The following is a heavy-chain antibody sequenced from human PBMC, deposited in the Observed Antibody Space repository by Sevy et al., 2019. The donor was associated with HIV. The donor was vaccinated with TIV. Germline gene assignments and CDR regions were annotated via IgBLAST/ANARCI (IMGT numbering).Heavy chain of an antibody. CDR1: GFTFSRYA. V-gene: IGHV3-30*04. J-gene: IGHJ4*02. Sequence: GGSLRLSCAASGFTFSRYAMNWVRQAPGKGLEWVAVISSDGRNKNYADSVKARFTISRDKSKNTLYLQMNSLRSEDTALYDCARDKGESSSSFLGELSYWGQGTLVTVSS. D-gene: IGHD3-16*02. CDR2: ISSDGRNK. CDR3: ARDKGESSSSFLGELSY.